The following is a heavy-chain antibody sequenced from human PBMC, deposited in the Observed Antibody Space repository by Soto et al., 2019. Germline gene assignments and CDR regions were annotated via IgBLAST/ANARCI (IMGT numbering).Heavy chain of an antibody. J-gene: IGHJ4*02. Sequence: QLQLQESGPGLVKPSETLSLACTVSGGSISSHSYYWDWIRQPPGKGLEWIGSMYYSGATYHNPSLQSRVTISVDTSKNQFSLHLSSVTAADTAVYYCARHAAYDSVWGKSDGSDYWGQGTLVTVSS. D-gene: IGHD3-16*01. CDR2: MYYSGAT. CDR3: ARHAAYDSVWGKSDGSDY. V-gene: IGHV4-39*01. CDR1: GGSISSHSYY.